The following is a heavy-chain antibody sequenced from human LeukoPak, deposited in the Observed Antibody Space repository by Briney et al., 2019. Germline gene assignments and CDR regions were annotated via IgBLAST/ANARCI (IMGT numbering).Heavy chain of an antibody. CDR1: GFTFSNFW. CDR2: INNDGSGT. CDR3: ARGRAGYYFDY. V-gene: IGHV3-74*01. Sequence: PGGSLRLSCAASGFTFSNFWMHWVRQAPGKGLVWVSRINNDGSGTTYAGSVKGRFTISRDNAKNTLYLQMNSLRAEDTAVYYCARGRAGYYFDYWGQGTLVTVSS. J-gene: IGHJ4*02.